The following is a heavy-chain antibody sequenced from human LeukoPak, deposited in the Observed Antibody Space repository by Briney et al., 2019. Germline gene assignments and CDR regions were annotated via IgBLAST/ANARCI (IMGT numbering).Heavy chain of an antibody. CDR3: ARHGYSSSWFDY. D-gene: IGHD6-13*01. CDR2: IYTSGST. CDR1: GGSISSYY. V-gene: IGHV4-4*09. Sequence: TSETLSLTCTVSGGSISSYYWSWIRQPPGKGLEWIGYIYTSGSTNYNPSLKSRVTISVDTSKNLFSLKLSSVTAADTAVYYCARHGYSSSWFDYWGQGTLVTVSS. J-gene: IGHJ4*02.